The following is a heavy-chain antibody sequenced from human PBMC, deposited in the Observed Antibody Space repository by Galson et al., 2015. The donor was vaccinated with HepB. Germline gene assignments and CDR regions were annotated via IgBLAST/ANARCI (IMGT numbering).Heavy chain of an antibody. J-gene: IGHJ4*02. V-gene: IGHV3-30-3*01. Sequence: SLRLSCAASGFTFSTYAMHWVRQAPGKGLEWVAVTSHDGNNKYYADSVKGRFTISRDNSKNTLYLQMNSLRAEDTAVYYCARGGSYYAYYFDYWGQGTLVTVSS. CDR2: TSHDGNNK. CDR1: GFTFSTYA. CDR3: ARGGSYYAYYFDY. D-gene: IGHD1-26*01.